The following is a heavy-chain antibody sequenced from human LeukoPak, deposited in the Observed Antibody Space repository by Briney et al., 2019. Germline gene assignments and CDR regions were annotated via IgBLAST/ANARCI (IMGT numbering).Heavy chain of an antibody. CDR2: ISSSSTI. CDR1: GLTFSNYH. CDR3: ARDYYDTSGYYYGKI. Sequence: GGSLRLSCAASGLTFSNYHMNWVRQAPGKGLEWVSYISSSSTIYYADSVKGRFTISRDNAKNSLYLQMNSLRAEDTAVYYCARDYYDTSGYYYGKIWGQGTLVTVSS. D-gene: IGHD3-22*01. J-gene: IGHJ4*02. V-gene: IGHV3-69-1*01.